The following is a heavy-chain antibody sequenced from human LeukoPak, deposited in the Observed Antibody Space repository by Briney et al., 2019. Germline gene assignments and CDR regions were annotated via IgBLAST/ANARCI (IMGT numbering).Heavy chain of an antibody. Sequence: SDTLSLTCSVSGGSISSVGLYWSWIRPHPGKGLEWIGYIYYSGRIYYNPSLKSRVTISFDTSKNQFFLKLRSVTAADTAVYYCTRGPEDYYDSSGYPAYWGQGTLVSVSS. J-gene: IGHJ4*02. CDR3: TRGPEDYYDSSGYPAY. V-gene: IGHV4-31*02. CDR1: GGSISSVGLY. CDR2: IYYSGRI. D-gene: IGHD3-22*01.